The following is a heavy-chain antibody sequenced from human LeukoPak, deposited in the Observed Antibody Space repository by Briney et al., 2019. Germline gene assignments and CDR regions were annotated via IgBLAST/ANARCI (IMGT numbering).Heavy chain of an antibody. V-gene: IGHV4-59*01. CDR1: GGSINSYY. Sequence: SETLSLTCTVSGGSINSYYWSWIRQPPGKGLEWIGYISYSGSTNYNPSLKSRVTISVDTSKNQFSLKLSSVTAADTAVFYCARSSGYYDSSGSYYNFFDYWGQGTLVTVSS. CDR3: ARSSGYYDSSGSYYNFFDY. CDR2: ISYSGST. D-gene: IGHD3-22*01. J-gene: IGHJ4*02.